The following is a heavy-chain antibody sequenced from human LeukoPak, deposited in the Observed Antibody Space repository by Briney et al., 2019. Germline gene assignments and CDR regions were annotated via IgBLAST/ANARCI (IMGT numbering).Heavy chain of an antibody. V-gene: IGHV4-4*07. CDR1: GGSISSYY. Sequence: SETLSLTCTVSGGSISSYYWSWIRQPAGKGLEWIGRIYTSGSTNYNPSLKSRVTISVDASKNQFSLKLSSVTAADTAVYYCASDYYDSSGYHFDYWGQGTLVTVSS. CDR2: IYTSGST. J-gene: IGHJ4*02. CDR3: ASDYYDSSGYHFDY. D-gene: IGHD3-22*01.